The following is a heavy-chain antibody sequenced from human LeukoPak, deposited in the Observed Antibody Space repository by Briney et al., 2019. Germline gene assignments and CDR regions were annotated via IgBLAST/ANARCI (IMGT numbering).Heavy chain of an antibody. Sequence: GASVKVSCKASGGAFSSYAFSWVRQAPDQGLEWMGGIVPMFGTPTYSQKFKGRITLTADESTSTAYMELSSLRSEDTALYYCATDHERAGDISLFYLDVWGKGTTVTVPS. J-gene: IGHJ6*03. CDR2: IVPMFGTP. V-gene: IGHV1-69*13. CDR3: ATDHERAGDISLFYLDV. CDR1: GGAFSSYA. D-gene: IGHD7-27*01.